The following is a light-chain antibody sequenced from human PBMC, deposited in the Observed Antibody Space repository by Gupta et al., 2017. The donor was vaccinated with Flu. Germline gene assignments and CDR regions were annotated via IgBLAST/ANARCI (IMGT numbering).Light chain of an antibody. Sequence: KVTISSSGSSSNIGSNFVSWYKHVTGPAPKLLIYEDNKRPSGIPDRFSASKSGTSATLGTAGLQTGEEADYYCGSWDNGLTVLVFGTGTMFTV. CDR3: GSWDNGLTVLV. CDR2: EDN. J-gene: IGLJ1*01. V-gene: IGLV1-51*01. CDR1: SSNIGSNF.